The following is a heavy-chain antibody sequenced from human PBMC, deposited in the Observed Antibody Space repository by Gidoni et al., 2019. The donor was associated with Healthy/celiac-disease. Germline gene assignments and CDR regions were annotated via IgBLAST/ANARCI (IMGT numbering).Heavy chain of an antibody. CDR2: ISYEGSNK. V-gene: IGHV3-30*18. D-gene: IGHD4-17*01. CDR3: AKVPLYGDYGMDV. Sequence: QVQLVESGGGVVQPGRSLRLSCAASGFPFSSYGMHWVRQAPGKGLEWVAVISYEGSNKYYADSVKGRFTISRDNSKNTLYLQMNSLRAEDTAVYYCAKVPLYGDYGMDVWGQGTTVTVSS. CDR1: GFPFSSYG. J-gene: IGHJ6*02.